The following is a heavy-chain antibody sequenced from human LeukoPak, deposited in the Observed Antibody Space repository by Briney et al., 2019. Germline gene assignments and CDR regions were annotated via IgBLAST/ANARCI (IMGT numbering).Heavy chain of an antibody. CDR3: ARVQSTGDAFDI. V-gene: IGHV4-59*01. J-gene: IGHJ3*02. Sequence: PSETLSLTCTVSGGSISSYYWSWIRQPPGKGLEWIGYIYYSGSTNYNPSLKSRVTISVDTSKNQFSLKLSSVTAADTAVYYCARVQSTGDAFDIWGQGTMVTVSS. CDR1: GGSISSYY. D-gene: IGHD1-14*01. CDR2: IYYSGST.